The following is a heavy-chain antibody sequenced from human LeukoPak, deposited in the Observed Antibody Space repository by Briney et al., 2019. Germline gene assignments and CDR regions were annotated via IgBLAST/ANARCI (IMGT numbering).Heavy chain of an antibody. V-gene: IGHV4-34*01. D-gene: IGHD2-2*01. CDR2: INHSGST. Sequence: SETLSLTCAVYGGSFSGYYWSWIRQPPGKGLEWIGEINHSGSTNYNPSLKSRVTISVDTSKNQFSLKLSSVTAADTAVYYCARGSSTRILRYFDYWGQGTLVTVAS. CDR1: GGSFSGYY. J-gene: IGHJ4*02. CDR3: ARGSSTRILRYFDY.